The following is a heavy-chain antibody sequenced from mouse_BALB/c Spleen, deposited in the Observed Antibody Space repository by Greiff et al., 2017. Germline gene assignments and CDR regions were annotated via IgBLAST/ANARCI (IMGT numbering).Heavy chain of an antibody. CDR2: ISSGGST. Sequence: EVMLVESGGGLVKPGGSLKLSCAASGFTFSSYAMSWVRQTPEKRLEWVASISSGGSTYYPDSVKGRFTISRDNARNILYLQMSSLRSEDTAMYYCAREDYEFAYWGQGTLVTVSA. J-gene: IGHJ3*01. D-gene: IGHD2-4*01. CDR1: GFTFSSYA. CDR3: AREDYEFAY. V-gene: IGHV5-6-5*01.